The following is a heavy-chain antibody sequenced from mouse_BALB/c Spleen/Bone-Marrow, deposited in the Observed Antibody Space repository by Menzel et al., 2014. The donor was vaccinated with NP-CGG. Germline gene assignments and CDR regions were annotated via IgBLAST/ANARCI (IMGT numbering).Heavy chain of an antibody. CDR2: ISNGGGST. J-gene: IGHJ4*01. CDR3: ARQGVYYGKTYYAMDY. D-gene: IGHD2-1*01. Sequence: EVQGVESGGGLVQPGGSLKISCAASGFTFSSHIMSWVRQTPEKRLEWVAYISNGGGSTYYPDTVKGRFTISRDNAKNTLYLQMISLKSEDTAMYYCARQGVYYGKTYYAMDYWGQGTSVTVSS. V-gene: IGHV5-12-2*01. CDR1: GFTFSSHI.